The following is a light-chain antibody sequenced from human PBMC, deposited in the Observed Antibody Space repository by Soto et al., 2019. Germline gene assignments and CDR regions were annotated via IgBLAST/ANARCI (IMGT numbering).Light chain of an antibody. CDR2: EGS. J-gene: IGLJ1*01. CDR1: SSDVGSYNL. CDR3: CSYAGRSTV. Sequence: QSALTQPASVSGSPGQSITISCTGTSSDVGSYNLVSWYQQHPGKAPKLMIYEGSKRPSGISNRFSGSKSGNTASLTISGSQAEDEADYHCCSYAGRSTVFGTGTKLTVL. V-gene: IGLV2-23*03.